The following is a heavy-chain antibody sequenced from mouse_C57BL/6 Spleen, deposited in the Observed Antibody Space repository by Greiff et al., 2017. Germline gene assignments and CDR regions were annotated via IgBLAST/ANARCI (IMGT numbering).Heavy chain of an antibody. V-gene: IGHV1-54*01. D-gene: IGHD2-4*01. Sequence: QVQLKESGAELVRPGTSVKVSCKASGYAFTNYLIEWVKQRPGQGLEWIGVINPGSGGTNYNEKFKGKATLTADKSSSTAYMQLSSLTSEDSAVYFCARSDDYDVGYWGQGTTLTVSS. CDR3: ARSDDYDVGY. CDR2: INPGSGGT. J-gene: IGHJ2*01. CDR1: GYAFTNYL.